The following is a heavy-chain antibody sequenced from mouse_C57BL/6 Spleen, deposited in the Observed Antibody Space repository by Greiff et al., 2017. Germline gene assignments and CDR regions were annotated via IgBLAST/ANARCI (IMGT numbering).Heavy chain of an antibody. J-gene: IGHJ2*01. Sequence: QVQLKESGAELVRPGASVTLSCKASGYTFTDYEMHWVKQTPVHGLEWIGAIDPETGGTAYNQKFKGKAILTADKSSSTAYMELRSLTSEDSAVYYCTREAECWGQGTTLTVSS. CDR1: GYTFTDYE. CDR3: TREAEC. V-gene: IGHV1-15*01. CDR2: IDPETGGT.